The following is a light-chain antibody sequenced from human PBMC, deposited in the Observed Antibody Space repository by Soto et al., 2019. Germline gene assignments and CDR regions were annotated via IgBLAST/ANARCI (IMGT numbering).Light chain of an antibody. CDR2: DVS. V-gene: IGLV2-14*03. Sequence: QSALTQPASVSGSPGQSITISCTGTSSDVGYYNSVSWYQRHPGKVPKLIIYDVSSRPSGVSNRFSGFKSGNTASLTISGLQAEDEAGYYCSSYPSSETHVLFGGGTKLTVL. J-gene: IGLJ2*01. CDR1: SSDVGYYNS. CDR3: SSYPSSETHVL.